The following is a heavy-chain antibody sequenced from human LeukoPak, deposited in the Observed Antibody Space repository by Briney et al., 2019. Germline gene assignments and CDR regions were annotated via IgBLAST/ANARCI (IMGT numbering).Heavy chain of an antibody. J-gene: IGHJ4*02. V-gene: IGHV3-7*03. CDR1: GFTFSSYW. Sequence: GGSLRLSCAASGFTFSSYWMNWARQAPGKGLEWVASINHNGNVNYYVDSVKGRFTISRDNAKNSLYLQMSNLRAEDTAVYFCARGSVIPWDWGQGTLVTVSS. D-gene: IGHD3-16*02. CDR3: ARGSVIPWD. CDR2: INHNGNVN.